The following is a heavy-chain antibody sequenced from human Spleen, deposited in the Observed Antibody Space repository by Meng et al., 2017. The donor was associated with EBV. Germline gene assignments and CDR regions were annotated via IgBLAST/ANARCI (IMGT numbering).Heavy chain of an antibody. Sequence: RLEGSVPGLGKPSGTLSLTCAVSGGSSSSSNWWSWVRQPPGKGLEWIGEIYHSGSTNYNPSLKSRVTISVDKSKNQFSLKLSSVTAADTAVYYCAREGDYYDSSGYKRLDYWGQGTLVTVSS. V-gene: IGHV4-4*02. CDR1: GGSSSSSNW. CDR3: AREGDYYDSSGYKRLDY. D-gene: IGHD3-22*01. CDR2: IYHSGST. J-gene: IGHJ4*02.